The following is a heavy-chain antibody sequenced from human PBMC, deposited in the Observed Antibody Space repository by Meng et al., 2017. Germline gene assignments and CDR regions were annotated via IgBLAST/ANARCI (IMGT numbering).Heavy chain of an antibody. Sequence: GESLKISCAASGFTFSSYEMNWVRQAPGKGLEYVSAISSNGGSTYYANSVKGRFTISRDNSKNTLYLQMGSLRAEDMAVYYCARTTYYYDSSGPWVFDYWGQGTLVTVSS. D-gene: IGHD3-22*01. J-gene: IGHJ4*02. V-gene: IGHV3-64*01. CDR2: ISSNGGST. CDR1: GFTFSSYE. CDR3: ARTTYYYDSSGPWVFDY.